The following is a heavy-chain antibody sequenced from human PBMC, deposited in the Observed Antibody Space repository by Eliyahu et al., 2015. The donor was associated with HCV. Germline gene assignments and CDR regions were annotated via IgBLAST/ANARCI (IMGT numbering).Heavy chain of an antibody. CDR1: GFTFSSYW. V-gene: IGHV3-7*01. CDR3: ARAGIQLWLRPFDY. CDR2: IKQDGSEK. J-gene: IGHJ4*02. Sequence: EVQLVESGGGLVQPGGSLRLSCAASGFTFSSYWMSWVRQAPGKGLEWVANIKQDGSEKYYVDSVKGRFTISRDNAKNSLYLQMNSLRAEDTAVYYCARAGIQLWLRPFDYWGQGTLVTVSS. D-gene: IGHD5-18*01.